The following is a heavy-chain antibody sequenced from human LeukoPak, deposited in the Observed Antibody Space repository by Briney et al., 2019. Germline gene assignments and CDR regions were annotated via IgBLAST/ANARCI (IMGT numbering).Heavy chain of an antibody. CDR3: ARDERFGANNWFDP. V-gene: IGHV4-59*12. Sequence: SETLSLTCTVSGGSISSYYWSWIRQPPGKGLEWIGYIYYSGSTNYNPSLKSRVTISVDTSKNQLSLKLSSVTAADTAVYYCARDERFGANNWFDPWGQGTLVTVSS. J-gene: IGHJ5*02. CDR1: GGSISSYY. CDR2: IYYSGST. D-gene: IGHD3-10*01.